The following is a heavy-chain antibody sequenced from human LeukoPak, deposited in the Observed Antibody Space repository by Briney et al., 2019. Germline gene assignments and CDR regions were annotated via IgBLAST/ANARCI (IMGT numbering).Heavy chain of an antibody. CDR1: GFTFSSYS. D-gene: IGHD6-13*01. Sequence: PGGSLRLSCAASGFTFSSYSMNWVRQAPGKGLEWVSSISSSSSYIYYADSVKGRFTISRDNAKNPLYLQMNSLRAEDTAVYYCARGGSSWYSQWDLDYWGQGTLVTVSS. J-gene: IGHJ4*02. CDR2: ISSSSSYI. V-gene: IGHV3-21*01. CDR3: ARGGSSWYSQWDLDY.